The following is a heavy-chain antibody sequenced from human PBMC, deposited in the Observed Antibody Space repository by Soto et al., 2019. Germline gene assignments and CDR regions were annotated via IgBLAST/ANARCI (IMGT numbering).Heavy chain of an antibody. J-gene: IGHJ4*02. CDR1: GGSISTYY. Sequence: QVQLQESGPGLVQPSETLSLTCTVSGGSISTYYWSWIRQSPGQGLEWIAYIDYSGTTSTNYNPSLKSRVTISLDTSKNQFSLKLSSVTAADTAVYYCARGHYNYDDWGQGTLVTVSS. D-gene: IGHD3-22*01. CDR3: ARGHYNYDD. V-gene: IGHV4-59*01. CDR2: IDYSGTTST.